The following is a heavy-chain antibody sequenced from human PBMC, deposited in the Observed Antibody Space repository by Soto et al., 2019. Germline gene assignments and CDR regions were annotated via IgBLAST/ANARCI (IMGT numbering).Heavy chain of an antibody. CDR2: IIPIFGTA. V-gene: IGHV1-69*13. J-gene: IGHJ4*02. D-gene: IGHD6-19*01. CDR1: GGTFSSYT. Sequence: ASVKVSCKGAGGTFSSYTISWVRQAPGQGLEWMGGIIPIFGTANYAQKFQGRVTITADESTSTAYMELSSLRSEGTAVYYCARDRYSSGWNGSFDYWGQGTLVTVSS. CDR3: ARDRYSSGWNGSFDY.